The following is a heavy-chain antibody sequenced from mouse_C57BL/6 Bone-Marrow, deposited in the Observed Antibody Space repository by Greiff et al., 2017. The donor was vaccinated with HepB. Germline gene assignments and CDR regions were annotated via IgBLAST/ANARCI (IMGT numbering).Heavy chain of an antibody. CDR3: AWTAQAYFDY. D-gene: IGHD3-2*02. CDR1: GYAFSSSW. J-gene: IGHJ2*01. Sequence: QVQLKQSGPELVKPGASVKISCKASGYAFSSSWMNWVKQRPGKGLEWIGRIYPGDGDTNYNGKFKGKATLTADKSSSTAYMQLSSLTSEDSAVYFCAWTAQAYFDYWGQGTTLTVSS. CDR2: IYPGDGDT. V-gene: IGHV1-82*01.